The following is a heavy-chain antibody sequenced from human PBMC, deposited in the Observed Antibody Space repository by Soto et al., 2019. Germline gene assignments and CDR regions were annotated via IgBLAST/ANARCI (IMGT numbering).Heavy chain of an antibody. J-gene: IGHJ4*02. D-gene: IGHD2-15*01. CDR3: ARAAFCSGGSCYHFDY. V-gene: IGHV1-3*01. CDR2: INAGNGNT. CDR1: GYTFTSYA. Sequence: ASVKVSCKASGYTFTSYAMHWVRQAPGQRLEWMGWINAGNGNTKYSQKFQGRVTITRDTSASTAYMELSSLRSEDTAVYYCARAAFCSGGSCYHFDYWGQGTLVTVSS.